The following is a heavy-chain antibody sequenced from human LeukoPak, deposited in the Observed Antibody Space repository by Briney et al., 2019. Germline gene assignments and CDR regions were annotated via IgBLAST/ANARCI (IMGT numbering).Heavy chain of an antibody. CDR2: INHSGST. J-gene: IGHJ5*02. CDR1: GDSISSSNW. CDR3: ARGLITMVRGVYNWFDP. D-gene: IGHD3-10*01. Sequence: PSETLSLTCAVSGDSISSSNWWSWVRQPPEKGLEWIGEINHSGSTNYNPSLKSRVTISVDTSKNQFSLKLSSVTAADTAVYYCARGLITMVRGVYNWFDPWGQGTLVTVSS. V-gene: IGHV4-4*02.